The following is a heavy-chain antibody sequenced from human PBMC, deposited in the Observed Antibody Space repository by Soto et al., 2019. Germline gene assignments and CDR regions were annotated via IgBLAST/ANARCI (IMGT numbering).Heavy chain of an antibody. D-gene: IGHD3-16*02. Sequence: GGSLRLSCAASGFTFSSYGMHWVRQAPGKGLEWVAVISYDGSNKYYADSVKGRFTISRDNSKNTLYLQMNSLRAEDTAVYYCAQGGDYDYIWGSYRPPRDHGGSFAWGQGTLVTVSS. V-gene: IGHV3-30*03. J-gene: IGHJ5*02. CDR3: AQGGDYDYIWGSYRPPRDHGGSFA. CDR1: GFTFSSYG. CDR2: ISYDGSNK.